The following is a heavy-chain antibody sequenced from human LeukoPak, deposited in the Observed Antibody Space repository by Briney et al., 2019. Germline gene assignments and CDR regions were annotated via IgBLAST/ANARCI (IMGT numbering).Heavy chain of an antibody. V-gene: IGHV1-3*01. CDR1: GYTFINYA. J-gene: IGHJ3*01. CDR2: INAGNGNT. D-gene: IGHD3-9*01. Sequence: ASVKVSCKASGYTFINYAVHWVRQAPGQGLEWMGWINAGNGNTKYSQKFQDRVTIIRDNSASTAYMELGSLGSEDSAVYYCARDHDVLTGYYQNSFDFWGQGTLVTVSS. CDR3: ARDHDVLTGYYQNSFDF.